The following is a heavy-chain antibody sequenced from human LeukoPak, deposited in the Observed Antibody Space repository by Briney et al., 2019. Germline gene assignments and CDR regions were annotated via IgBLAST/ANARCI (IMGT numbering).Heavy chain of an antibody. CDR1: GITFSTYW. Sequence: GGSLRLSCAGSGITFSTYWMHWVRQAPGKGLVWVSRINSEGSTISYADTVKGRFTISRDNAKNTLFLQMNSLRAEDTAVYYCARISSDSISYYDHWGQGTLVTVSS. V-gene: IGHV3-74*01. J-gene: IGHJ4*02. D-gene: IGHD3-22*01. CDR2: INSEGSTI. CDR3: ARISSDSISYYDH.